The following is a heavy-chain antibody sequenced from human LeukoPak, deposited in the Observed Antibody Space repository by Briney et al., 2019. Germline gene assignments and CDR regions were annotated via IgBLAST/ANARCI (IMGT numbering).Heavy chain of an antibody. J-gene: IGHJ4*02. D-gene: IGHD3-22*01. V-gene: IGHV3-48*01. Sequence: PGGSLRLSCAASGFSFSSYTMNWVRQAPGKGLEWLSYIRIPTGALYYADSVKGRFTISRDNAKNSLYLQMNNLRAEDTAVYYCVRGKLVYYYDNSGYSDSWGRGTLVTVSS. CDR3: VRGKLVYYYDNSGYSDS. CDR2: IRIPTGAL. CDR1: GFSFSSYT.